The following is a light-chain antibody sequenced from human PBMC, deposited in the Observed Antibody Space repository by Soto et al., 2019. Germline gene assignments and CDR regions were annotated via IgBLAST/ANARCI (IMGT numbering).Light chain of an antibody. CDR3: QSYDTSLSGSRV. CDR2: GNT. Sequence: QLVLTQPPSVSGAPGQRVTISCTGSSTNIGAGYDVHWYQQLPGSAPKALIYGNTNRPSGVPDRFSGSQSGSSASLAITGLQAEDEADYYCQSYDTSLSGSRVFGTGTKLTVL. CDR1: STNIGAGYD. V-gene: IGLV1-40*01. J-gene: IGLJ1*01.